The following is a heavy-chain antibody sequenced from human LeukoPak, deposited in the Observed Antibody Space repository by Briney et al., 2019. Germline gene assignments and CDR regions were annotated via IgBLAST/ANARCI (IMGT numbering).Heavy chain of an antibody. Sequence: GGSLRLSCAASGFTFSNYWMSWVRQAPGKGLEWVSYMGSSGNSKHYADSVKGRFTISRDNAKNSLYLQMNSLRAEDTAVYYCAGEMATTSLDAFDYWGQGTLVTVSS. CDR3: AGEMATTSLDAFDY. CDR1: GFTFSNYW. J-gene: IGHJ4*02. V-gene: IGHV3-48*04. CDR2: MGSSGNSK. D-gene: IGHD5-24*01.